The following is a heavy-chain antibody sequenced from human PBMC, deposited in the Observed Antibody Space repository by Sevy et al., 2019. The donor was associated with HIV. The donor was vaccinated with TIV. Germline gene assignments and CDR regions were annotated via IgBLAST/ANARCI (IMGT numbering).Heavy chain of an antibody. Sequence: KQSQTLSLTCAISGDSVSRSDAAWNWIRQSPSRGLEWLGRTYYRSKFYNDYASSVQSRLTIYADTSKNQLSLRLNSVTPGDTAVYYCARGGRCSGVNRYHFDHWGQGSLVTVSS. D-gene: IGHD2-15*01. CDR3: ARGGRCSGVNRYHFDH. CDR2: TYYRSKFYN. V-gene: IGHV6-1*01. J-gene: IGHJ4*02. CDR1: GDSVSRSDAA.